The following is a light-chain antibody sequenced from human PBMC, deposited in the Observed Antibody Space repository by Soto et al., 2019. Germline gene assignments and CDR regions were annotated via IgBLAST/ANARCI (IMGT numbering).Light chain of an antibody. Sequence: EIGMTQSPATLSVSPGERSTLSCMASQSVNIYLAWYQQKPGQAPRLLIFGASYRATGIPARFSGSGSGTEFTLTISSLQSEDFAVYYCQQYNNWPRTFGQGTKVDIK. CDR2: GAS. CDR1: QSVNIY. CDR3: QQYNNWPRT. J-gene: IGKJ1*01. V-gene: IGKV3D-15*01.